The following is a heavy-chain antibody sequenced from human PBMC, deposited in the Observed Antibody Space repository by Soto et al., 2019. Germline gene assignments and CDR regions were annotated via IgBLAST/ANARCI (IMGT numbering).Heavy chain of an antibody. CDR1: GFTFSSYW. CDR2: IKQDGSEK. CDR3: ARDLRYSSSSYNFDY. D-gene: IGHD6-6*01. Sequence: GGSLRLSCAASGFTFSSYWMSWVRQAPGKGLEWVANIKQDGSEKYYVDSVKGRFTISRDNAKNSLYLQMNSLRAEDTAVYYCARDLRYSSSSYNFDYWGQGTLVTVSS. V-gene: IGHV3-7*01. J-gene: IGHJ4*02.